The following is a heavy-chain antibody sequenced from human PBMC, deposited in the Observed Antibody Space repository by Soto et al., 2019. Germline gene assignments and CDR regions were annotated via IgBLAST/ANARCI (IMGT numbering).Heavy chain of an antibody. CDR1: GYTFTSYA. V-gene: IGHV1-3*01. CDR3: AKGYDFTYNWLDP. D-gene: IGHD3-3*01. Sequence: ASVKVSCKASGYTFTSYAMHWVRQAPGQRLEWMGWINAGNGNTKYSQKFQGRVTITRDTSASTAYMELSSLRSEDTAVYYCAKGYDFTYNWLDPWGQGTLVTVSS. J-gene: IGHJ5*02. CDR2: INAGNGNT.